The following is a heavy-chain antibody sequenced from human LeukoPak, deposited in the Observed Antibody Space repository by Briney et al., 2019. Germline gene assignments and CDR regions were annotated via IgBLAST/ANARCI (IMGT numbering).Heavy chain of an antibody. CDR2: ISSSGSTI. CDR1: GFTFSSYE. D-gene: IGHD6-19*01. Sequence: PGGSVRLSCAASGFTFSSYEMNWVRQAPGKGLEWVSYISSSGSTIYYADSVKGRFTISRDNAKNSLYLQMNSLRAEDTAVYYCARDSAVAGDYWGQGTLVTVSS. V-gene: IGHV3-48*03. CDR3: ARDSAVAGDY. J-gene: IGHJ4*02.